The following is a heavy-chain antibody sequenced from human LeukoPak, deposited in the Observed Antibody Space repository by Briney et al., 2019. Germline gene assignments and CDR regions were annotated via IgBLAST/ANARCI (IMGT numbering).Heavy chain of an antibody. CDR1: GFTFSSYA. V-gene: IGHV3-23*01. D-gene: IGHD3-3*01. CDR3: AKDHRNYDFWSGYYSFDY. Sequence: PGGSLRLSCAASGFTFSSYAMSWVRQAPGKGLEWVSAISGSGGSTYYADSVKGRFTISRDNSKNTLYLQMNSLRAEDTAVYYCAKDHRNYDFWSGYYSFDYWGQGTLVTVSS. CDR2: ISGSGGST. J-gene: IGHJ4*02.